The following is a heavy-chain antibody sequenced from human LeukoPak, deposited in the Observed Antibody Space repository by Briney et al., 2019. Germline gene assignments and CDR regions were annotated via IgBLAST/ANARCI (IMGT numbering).Heavy chain of an antibody. CDR1: GFTFNTYS. CDR3: ARGATDVTRWFDP. CDR2: ISRASESI. Sequence: GGSLRLSCAASGFTFNTYSMSWVRQAPGKGLECVSIISRASESIFYADSVKGRFTISRDNAKNSLYLQMNGLRAEDTAVYYCARGATDVTRWFDPWGQGTRVTVSS. V-gene: IGHV3-21*01. D-gene: IGHD1-1*01. J-gene: IGHJ5*02.